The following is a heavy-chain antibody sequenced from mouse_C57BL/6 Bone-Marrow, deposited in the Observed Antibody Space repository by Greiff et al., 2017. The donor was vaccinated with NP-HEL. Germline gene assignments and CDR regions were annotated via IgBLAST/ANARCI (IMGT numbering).Heavy chain of an antibody. Sequence: QVQLQQSGAELVRPGTSVKVSCKASGYAFTNYLIEWVKQRPGQGLEWIGVINPGSGGTNYNEKFKGKATLTADKSSSTAYMQLSSLTSEDSAVYFCARTHYYGSSCWYFDFWGTGTTVTVSS. V-gene: IGHV1-54*01. D-gene: IGHD1-1*01. J-gene: IGHJ1*03. CDR3: ARTHYYGSSCWYFDF. CDR2: INPGSGGT. CDR1: GYAFTNYL.